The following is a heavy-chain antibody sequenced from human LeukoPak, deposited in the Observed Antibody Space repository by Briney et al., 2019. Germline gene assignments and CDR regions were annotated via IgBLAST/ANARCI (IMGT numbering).Heavy chain of an antibody. J-gene: IGHJ6*02. V-gene: IGHV3-21*01. CDR2: ISGGSTST. CDR1: GFTFSIYS. Sequence: GGSLRLSCAVSGFTFSIYSMNWVSQAPGKGLEWVSVISGGSTSTFYADSVKGRFTISRDNAKNSLYLQMDSLRAEDTAVYYCARNTPSLSTNGMDVWGQGTTVTVSS. CDR3: ARNTPSLSTNGMDV. D-gene: IGHD3-3*02.